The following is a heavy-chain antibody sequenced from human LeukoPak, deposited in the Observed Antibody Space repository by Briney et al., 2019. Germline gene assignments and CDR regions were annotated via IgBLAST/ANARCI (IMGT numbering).Heavy chain of an antibody. Sequence: SETLSLTCAVYGGSFSGYYWSWIRQPPGKGLEWIGEINHSGSTNYNPSLKSRVTISVDTSKNQFSLKLSSVTAADTAVYYCASRRYYYDSSGYYPIDYWGQGTLVTVSS. D-gene: IGHD3-22*01. CDR2: INHSGST. J-gene: IGHJ4*02. CDR1: GGSFSGYY. V-gene: IGHV4-34*01. CDR3: ASRRYYYDSSGYYPIDY.